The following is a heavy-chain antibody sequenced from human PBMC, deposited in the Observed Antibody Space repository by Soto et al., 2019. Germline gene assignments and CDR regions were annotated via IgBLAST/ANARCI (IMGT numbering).Heavy chain of an antibody. CDR2: ISHYGSA. CDR1: GVTVSSGGSF. J-gene: IGHJ3*01. D-gene: IGHD2-15*01. V-gene: IGHV4-31*03. CDR3: ARLSCSGVSCSRGGGFDV. Sequence: SETLSLTCTVSGVTVSSGGSFWTWIRQHPGEGLEWIGYISHYGSAYYAPSLNSRVTISSDPSNNQFSLNLISVTAADTALYYCARLSCSGVSCSRGGGFDVWGQGTMVTVS.